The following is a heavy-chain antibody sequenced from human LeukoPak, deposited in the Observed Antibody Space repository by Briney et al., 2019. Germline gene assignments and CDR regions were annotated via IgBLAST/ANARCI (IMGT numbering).Heavy chain of an antibody. CDR1: GCSISSYY. J-gene: IGHJ5*02. CDR3: AREVVGAAGWCDT. Sequence: SETLSLTCTVSGCSISSYYWSWIRQPPGKGLEWIGYMYYSGNENYNPYLKNRVTISVDTTKNRFSQKLSSVTGADTAVYYCAREVVGAAGWCDTWGQGTLVTVSS. CDR2: MYYSGNE. D-gene: IGHD1-26*01. V-gene: IGHV4-59*12.